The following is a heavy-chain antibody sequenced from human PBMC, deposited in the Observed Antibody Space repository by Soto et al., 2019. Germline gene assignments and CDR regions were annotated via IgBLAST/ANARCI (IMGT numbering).Heavy chain of an antibody. CDR2: IYYTGST. J-gene: IGHJ5*02. V-gene: IGHV4-30-4*01. Sequence: QVQLQESGPGLVTPSQTLSLPCTVSSRSISRGAYYLSWIRQPPGQGLECMGYIYYTGSTYSIPAITSRGTRSVGTCKYKFALKLTSVTAADTTVYYRARAGRYCSGGSCYGSVRFDPWGQGTLVTLSS. CDR1: SRSISRGAYY. D-gene: IGHD2-15*01. CDR3: ARAGRYCSGGSCYGSVRFDP.